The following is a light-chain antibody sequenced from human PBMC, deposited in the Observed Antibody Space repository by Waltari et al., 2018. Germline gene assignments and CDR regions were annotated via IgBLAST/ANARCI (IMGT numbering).Light chain of an antibody. V-gene: IGLV1-40*01. CDR1: SSNLGAGSP. CDR2: GNN. J-gene: IGLJ2*01. CDR3: QSYDSSLSGVL. Sequence: QSALTQPPSVSGAPGQRVTISCTGSSSNLGAGSPVHGYHHLPGTAPKLLIFGNNNRPSGVPDRFSGSKSGTSASLAITGLQAEDEADYYCQSYDSSLSGVLFGGGTKLTVL.